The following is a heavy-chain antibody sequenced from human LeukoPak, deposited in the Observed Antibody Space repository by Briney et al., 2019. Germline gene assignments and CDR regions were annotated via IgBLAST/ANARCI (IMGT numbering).Heavy chain of an antibody. V-gene: IGHV1-18*01. J-gene: IGHJ3*01. Sequence: GASVKVSCKASGYTFTINGISWVRQAPGQGLEWIGWISANSGNTNYAQRLQGRVTMTTDTSTTTAYMELRSLRSDDTAVYYCARDRNHAFDFWGQGTMVTVSS. CDR3: ARDRNHAFDF. CDR2: ISANSGNT. CDR1: GYTFTING.